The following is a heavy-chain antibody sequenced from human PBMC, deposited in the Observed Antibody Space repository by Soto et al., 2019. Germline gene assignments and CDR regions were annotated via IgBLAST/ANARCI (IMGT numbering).Heavy chain of an antibody. CDR1: GFTFSSYW. D-gene: IGHD2-2*01. Sequence: PGGSLRLSCAASGFTFSSYWMSWVRQAPGKGLEWVANIKQDGSEKYYVDSVKGRFTISRDNAKNSLYLQMNSLRAEDTAVYYCARPIVPAAIESDYWGQGTLVTVSS. V-gene: IGHV3-7*01. J-gene: IGHJ4*02. CDR2: IKQDGSEK. CDR3: ARPIVPAAIESDY.